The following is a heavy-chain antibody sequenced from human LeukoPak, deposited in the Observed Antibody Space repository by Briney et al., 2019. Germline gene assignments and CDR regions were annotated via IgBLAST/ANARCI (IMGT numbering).Heavy chain of an antibody. D-gene: IGHD1-26*01. CDR3: ARDRQVGATLDY. CDR2: ISYDGSNK. Sequence: GSLRLSCAASGFTFSSYAMHWVRQAPGKGLEWVAVISYDGSNKYYADSVKGRFTISRDNSKNTLYLQMNSLRAEDTAVYYCARDRQVGATLDYWGQGTLVTVSS. V-gene: IGHV3-30*01. CDR1: GFTFSSYA. J-gene: IGHJ4*02.